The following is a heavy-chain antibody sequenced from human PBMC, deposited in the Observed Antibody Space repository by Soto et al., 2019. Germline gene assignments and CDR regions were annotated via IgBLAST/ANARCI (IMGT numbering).Heavy chain of an antibody. CDR3: ARDPSEGRVGNWFES. Sequence: GGSLRLSCAASGFTFSRYGMNWLRQAPGKGLEWVASISSSTSYVYYADSVKGRFSTSRDNAKNILYLEMYGLGTEDTAVYYCARDPSEGRVGNWFESWGQGTLVTVS. D-gene: IGHD2-2*01. CDR1: GFTFSRYG. CDR2: ISSSTSYV. J-gene: IGHJ5*01. V-gene: IGHV3-21*06.